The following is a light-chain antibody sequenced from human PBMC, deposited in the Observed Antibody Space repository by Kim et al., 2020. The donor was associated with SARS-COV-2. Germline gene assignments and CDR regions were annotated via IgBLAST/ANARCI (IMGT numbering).Light chain of an antibody. V-gene: IGLV2-14*03. J-gene: IGLJ3*02. Sequence: QSALTQPASVSGSPGQSITISCTGTSGDVGAYNYVSWYQQHPGKAPKLMIDDVTNRPSGVSNRFSGSKSGNTASLTISGLQAEDEADYYCTSYTSSGTQVFGGGTQLTVL. CDR2: DVT. CDR3: TSYTSSGTQV. CDR1: SGDVGAYNY.